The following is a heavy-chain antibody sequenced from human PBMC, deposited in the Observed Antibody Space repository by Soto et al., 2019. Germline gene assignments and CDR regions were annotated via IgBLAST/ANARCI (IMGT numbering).Heavy chain of an antibody. J-gene: IGHJ5*02. D-gene: IGHD2-2*02. CDR3: ARVHCSSTSCYIKRSSWFDP. CDR2: IIPIFGTA. V-gene: IGHV1-69*06. Sequence: ASVKVSCKASGGTFSSYAISWVRQAPGQGLEWMGGIIPIFGTANYAQKFQGRVTITADKSTSTAYMELSSLRSEDTAVYYCARVHCSSTSCYIKRSSWFDPWGQGTLVTVSS. CDR1: GGTFSSYA.